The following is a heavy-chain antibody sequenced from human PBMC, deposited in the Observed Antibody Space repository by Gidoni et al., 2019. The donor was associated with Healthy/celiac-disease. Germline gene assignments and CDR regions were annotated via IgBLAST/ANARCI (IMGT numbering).Heavy chain of an antibody. CDR3: AKVRSSSWYSTGWYFDL. J-gene: IGHJ2*01. CDR1: GISVSSYA. V-gene: IGHV3-23*01. Sequence: EVQLLESGGGVVQPGGALRSSCAASGISVSSYAMSWVRQAPGKGRVWVSAISGSGGTTYYADSVKGRFTISRDNSTNTLYLQMNSLRVEDTAVYYCAKVRSSSWYSTGWYFDLWGRGTLVTVSP. D-gene: IGHD6-13*01. CDR2: ISGSGGTT.